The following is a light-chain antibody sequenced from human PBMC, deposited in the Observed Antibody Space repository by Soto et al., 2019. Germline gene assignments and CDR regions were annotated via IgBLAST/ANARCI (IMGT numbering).Light chain of an antibody. CDR1: SSDVGGYNY. CDR2: DVS. J-gene: IGLJ1*01. Sequence: QSALTQPASVSGSPGQSITISCTGTSSDVGGYNYVSWYQQHPGKAPKLMIYDVSNRPSGVSNRFSRSKSGNTASLTISGLQAEDEADYYCSSYTSSSTLDVFGTGTKLTVL. V-gene: IGLV2-14*01. CDR3: SSYTSSSTLDV.